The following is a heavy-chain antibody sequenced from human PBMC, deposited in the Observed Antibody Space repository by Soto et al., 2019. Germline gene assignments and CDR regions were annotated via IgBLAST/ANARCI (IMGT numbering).Heavy chain of an antibody. CDR1: GFTFSSYA. Sequence: EVQLLESGGGLVQPGGSLRLSCAASGFTFSSYAMSWVRQAPGKGLEWVSAISGSGGSTYYADSVKGRFTISRDNSKHTLYLQMNSLRAEDTAIYYCAKRLVVAAYFYYYGMDVWGQGTTVTVSS. CDR3: AKRLVVAAYFYYYGMDV. D-gene: IGHD2-15*01. V-gene: IGHV3-23*01. J-gene: IGHJ6*02. CDR2: ISGSGGST.